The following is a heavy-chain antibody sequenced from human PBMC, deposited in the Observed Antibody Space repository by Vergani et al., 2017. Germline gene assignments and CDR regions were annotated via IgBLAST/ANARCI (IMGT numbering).Heavy chain of an antibody. CDR2: ISYDGSNK. V-gene: IGHV3-30-3*01. J-gene: IGHJ4*02. CDR1: GFTFSSYA. D-gene: IGHD3-22*01. CDR3: ARGDYYDSSGYWYXFDY. Sequence: QVQLVESGGGVVQPGRSLRLSCAASGFTFSSYAMHWVRQAPGKGLEWVAVISYDGSNKYYADSVKGRFTISRDNSKNTLYLQMNSLRAEETAVYYCARGDYYDSSGYWYXFDYWGQGTLVTVSS.